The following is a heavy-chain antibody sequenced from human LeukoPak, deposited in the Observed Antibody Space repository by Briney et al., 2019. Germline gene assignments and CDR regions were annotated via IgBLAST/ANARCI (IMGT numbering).Heavy chain of an antibody. D-gene: IGHD2-15*01. CDR1: GGSISSSSYY. V-gene: IGHV4-39*01. J-gene: IGHJ4*02. Sequence: PSETLSLTCTVSGGSISSSSYYWGWIRQSPGKGLEWIGSIYYSGSTYYNPSLKSRVTISVDTSKNQFSLKLSSVTAADTAVYYCARHPDSALPTWPFDYWGQGTLVTVSS. CDR2: IYYSGST. CDR3: ARHPDSALPTWPFDY.